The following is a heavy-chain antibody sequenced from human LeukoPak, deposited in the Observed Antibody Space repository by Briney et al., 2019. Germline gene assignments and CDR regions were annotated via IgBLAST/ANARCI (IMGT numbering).Heavy chain of an antibody. CDR2: FDPEDGET. J-gene: IGHJ3*02. CDR1: GYTLTELS. V-gene: IGHV1-24*01. Sequence: ASVEVSCKVSGYTLTELSMHWVRQAPGKGLEWMGGFDPEDGETIYAQKFQRRVTMTEDTSTDTAYMELSSLRSEDTAVCYCATRVEGPNLAYCGGDCYARGAFDIWGQGTMVTVSS. D-gene: IGHD2-21*02. CDR3: ATRVEGPNLAYCGGDCYARGAFDI.